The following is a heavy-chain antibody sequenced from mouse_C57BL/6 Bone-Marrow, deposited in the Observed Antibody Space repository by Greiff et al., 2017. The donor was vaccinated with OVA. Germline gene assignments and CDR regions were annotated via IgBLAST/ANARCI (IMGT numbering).Heavy chain of an antibody. CDR2: IRSKSNNYAT. CDR1: GFSFNTYA. V-gene: IGHV10-1*01. J-gene: IGHJ1*03. CDR3: VRHGLLRSYWYFDV. Sequence: EVMLVESGGGLVQPKGSLKLSCAASGFSFNTYAMNWVRQAPGKGLEWVARIRSKSNNYATYYADSVKDRFTISRDDSESMLYLQMNNLKTEDTAMYYCVRHGLLRSYWYFDVWGTGTTVTVSS. D-gene: IGHD1-1*01.